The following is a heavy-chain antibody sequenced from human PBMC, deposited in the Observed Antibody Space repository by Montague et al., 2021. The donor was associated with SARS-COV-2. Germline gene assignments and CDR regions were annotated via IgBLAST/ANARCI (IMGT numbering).Heavy chain of an antibody. CDR2: ISYSGST. Sequence: SETLSLTCTVSGGSISSYYWSWIRQPPGKGLEWIGYISYSGSTNYNPSLKSRVTISVDTSKNQFSLKLSSVTAADTAVYYCARVSRITIFGVVGWFDPWGQGTLVTVSS. D-gene: IGHD3-3*01. CDR1: GGSISSYY. V-gene: IGHV4-59*01. CDR3: ARVSRITIFGVVGWFDP. J-gene: IGHJ5*02.